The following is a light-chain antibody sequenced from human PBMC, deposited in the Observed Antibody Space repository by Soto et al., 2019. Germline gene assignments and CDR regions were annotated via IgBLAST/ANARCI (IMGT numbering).Light chain of an antibody. V-gene: IGKV3-11*01. Sequence: EIVLTQSPATLSLSPGERATLSCRASQSVSSYLAWYQQTPGQAPRLLIYDASNRATGIPARFSGSGSVTDFTLTISSLEPEDCAVYYCQQRSNWPPLTFGGGTKVEIK. CDR3: QQRSNWPPLT. CDR2: DAS. CDR1: QSVSSY. J-gene: IGKJ4*01.